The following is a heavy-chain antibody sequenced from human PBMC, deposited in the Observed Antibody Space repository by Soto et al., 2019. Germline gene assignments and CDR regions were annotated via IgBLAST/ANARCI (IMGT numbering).Heavy chain of an antibody. D-gene: IGHD2-15*01. CDR1: GGSFSGYY. Sequence: SETLSLTCAVYGGSFSGYYWSWIRQPPGKGLEWIGEINHSGGTNYNPSLKRRVTISVDTSKNQFSLKLSSVTAADTAVYYCARVRGLGYCSGGSCSQPGLWYFDYWGQGTLVTVSS. V-gene: IGHV4-34*01. CDR3: ARVRGLGYCSGGSCSQPGLWYFDY. CDR2: INHSGGT. J-gene: IGHJ4*02.